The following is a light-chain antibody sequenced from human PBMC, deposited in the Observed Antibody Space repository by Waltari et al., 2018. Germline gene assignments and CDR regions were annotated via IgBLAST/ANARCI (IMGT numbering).Light chain of an antibody. Sequence: QSALTQPASVSGYPGQSITISCTGTSSDVGGYNYVSWYQQHPGKAPKLMIYDVSKRPSGVSNRFSGSKSGNTASLTISGLQAEDEADYYCCSYAGSSTPYVFGTGTKVTVL. CDR1: SSDVGGYNY. CDR3: CSYAGSSTPYV. J-gene: IGLJ1*01. CDR2: DVS. V-gene: IGLV2-23*02.